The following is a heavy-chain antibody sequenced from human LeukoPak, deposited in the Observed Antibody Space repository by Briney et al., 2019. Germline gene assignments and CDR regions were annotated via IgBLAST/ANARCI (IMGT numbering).Heavy chain of an antibody. CDR2: IYPTDSDT. CDR3: ARRGYSGYDLQYFDS. CDR1: GYTFTSYW. V-gene: IGHV5-51*01. J-gene: IGHJ4*02. Sequence: GESLKISCKGPGYTFTSYWIAWVRQMPGKGLEWVGLIYPTDSDTRYSPSFQGQVTISADKSISTAYLQWNSLKASDTAMYYCARRGYSGYDLQYFDSWGQGTLVTVSS. D-gene: IGHD5-12*01.